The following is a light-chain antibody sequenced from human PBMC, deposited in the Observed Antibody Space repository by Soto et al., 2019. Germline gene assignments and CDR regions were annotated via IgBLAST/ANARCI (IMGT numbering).Light chain of an antibody. V-gene: IGLV2-14*03. J-gene: IGLJ1*01. CDR3: SSYTTSNTRQIV. Sequence: QSALTQPASVSGSPGQSTTISCTGTSSDVVGYNYVSWYQHHPGKAPKLIIYDVSNRPSGVSIRFSGSKSDNTASLTISGLQPEDEADYHCSSYTTSNTRQIVFGTGTKVTVL. CDR2: DVS. CDR1: SSDVVGYNY.